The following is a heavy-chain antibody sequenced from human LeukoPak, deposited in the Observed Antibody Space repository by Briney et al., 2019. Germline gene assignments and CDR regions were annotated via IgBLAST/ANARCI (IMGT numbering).Heavy chain of an antibody. D-gene: IGHD3-10*01. CDR2: IYTSGST. J-gene: IGHJ4*02. CDR1: GGSISSGSYY. Sequence: PSQTLSLTCTVSGGSISSGSYYWSWIRQPAGKGLEWIGRIYTSGSTYYNPSLKSRVTISVDTSMNQFSLKLSSLTAADTAVYYCASYLASGSYHFDFWGQGTLVTVSS. V-gene: IGHV4-61*02. CDR3: ASYLASGSYHFDF.